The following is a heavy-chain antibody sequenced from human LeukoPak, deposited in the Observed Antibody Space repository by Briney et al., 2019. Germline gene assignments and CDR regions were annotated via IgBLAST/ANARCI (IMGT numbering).Heavy chain of an antibody. CDR3: ARGLTPYYYYYMDV. V-gene: IGHV3-7*01. D-gene: IGHD2-21*02. Sequence: AGGSLRLSCAASGLTFSSYWMSWVRQAPGKGLEWVANINQDGSSKIYVDSVKGRFTISRDNAKNSLYLQMNSLRAEDTAVYYCARGLTPYYYYYMDVWGKGTTVTVSS. CDR2: INQDGSSK. CDR1: GLTFSSYW. J-gene: IGHJ6*03.